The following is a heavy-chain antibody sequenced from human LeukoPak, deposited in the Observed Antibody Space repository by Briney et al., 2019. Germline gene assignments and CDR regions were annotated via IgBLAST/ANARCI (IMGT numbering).Heavy chain of an antibody. J-gene: IGHJ6*02. D-gene: IGHD3-10*01. Sequence: GGSLRLSCAASGFTFSSYAMRWVRQAPGKGLEWVSAFGAGTGAITIYADSVKGRFTISGDDSKSTLYLQMNSLKAEDTAIYYCAKNYEPGRGVPYGMDVWGQGTTVTVSS. CDR1: GFTFSSYA. CDR3: AKNYEPGRGVPYGMDV. CDR2: FGAGTGAIT. V-gene: IGHV3-23*01.